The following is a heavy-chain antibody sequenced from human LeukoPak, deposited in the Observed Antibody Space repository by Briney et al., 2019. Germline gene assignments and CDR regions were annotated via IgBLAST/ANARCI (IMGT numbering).Heavy chain of an antibody. CDR3: ARRGNPIAARRGVYWFDP. D-gene: IGHD6-6*01. V-gene: IGHV4-34*01. Sequence: SETLSLTCAVFGGSFSGYYWSWIRQSPEKGLEWIGEMSHTGATNYNPSLKSRVTVSVDTSKKQFSLNLRSVTAADTAVYYCARRGNPIAARRGVYWFDPWGQGTLVTVSS. CDR2: MSHTGAT. J-gene: IGHJ5*02. CDR1: GGSFSGYY.